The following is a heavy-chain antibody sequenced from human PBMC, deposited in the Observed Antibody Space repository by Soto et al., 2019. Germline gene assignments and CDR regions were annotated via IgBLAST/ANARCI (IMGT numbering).Heavy chain of an antibody. Sequence: QVQLVQSGAAVKKPGSSVKVSCKASGGTFSSSVISWVRQAPGQGLEWMGGIIPIFGTANYAQKFRGRVTITADESTSTAYMELSSLRSVDTAVYYCARGHNSGWPYFDYWGQGTLVTVSS. J-gene: IGHJ4*02. V-gene: IGHV1-69*12. D-gene: IGHD5-12*01. CDR2: IIPIFGTA. CDR3: ARGHNSGWPYFDY. CDR1: GGTFSSSV.